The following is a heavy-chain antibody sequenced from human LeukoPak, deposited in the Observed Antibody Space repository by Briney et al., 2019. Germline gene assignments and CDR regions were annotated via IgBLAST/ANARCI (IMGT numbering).Heavy chain of an antibody. Sequence: GGSLRLSCAASGFTFSSYSMNWVRQAPGKGLEWVSSISSSSSYIYYADSVKGRFTISRDNAKNSLYLQMNSLRAEETAVYYCARGSGIAAAGDFDYWGQGTLVTVSS. D-gene: IGHD6-13*01. CDR1: GFTFSSYS. J-gene: IGHJ4*02. V-gene: IGHV3-21*01. CDR2: ISSSSSYI. CDR3: ARGSGIAAAGDFDY.